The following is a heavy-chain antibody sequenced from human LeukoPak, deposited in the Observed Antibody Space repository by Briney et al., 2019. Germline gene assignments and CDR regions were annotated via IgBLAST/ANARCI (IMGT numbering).Heavy chain of an antibody. CDR3: ARDGDYDILTGHWGIDY. J-gene: IGHJ4*02. CDR2: IWYDGSNK. CDR1: GFTFSSYG. D-gene: IGHD3-9*01. V-gene: IGHV3-33*01. Sequence: AGGSLRLSCAASGFTFSSYGMHWVRQAPGKGLEWVAVIWYDGSNKYYADSVKGRFTISRDNSKNTLYLQMNSLRAEDTAVYYCARDGDYDILTGHWGIDYWGQGTLVTVSS.